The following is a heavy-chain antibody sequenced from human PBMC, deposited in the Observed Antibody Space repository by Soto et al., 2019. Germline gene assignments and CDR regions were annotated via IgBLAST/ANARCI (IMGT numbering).Heavy chain of an antibody. D-gene: IGHD3-3*01. Sequence: ASVKVSCKASGYTFTGYYMHCVRQAPGQGLEWMGWINPNSGGTNYAQKFQGWVTMTRDTPISTAYMELSRLRSDDTAVYYCARGWADLPEWSAYYYYGMDVWGQGTTVTVSS. CDR2: INPNSGGT. CDR3: ARGWADLPEWSAYYYYGMDV. V-gene: IGHV1-2*04. CDR1: GYTFTGYY. J-gene: IGHJ6*02.